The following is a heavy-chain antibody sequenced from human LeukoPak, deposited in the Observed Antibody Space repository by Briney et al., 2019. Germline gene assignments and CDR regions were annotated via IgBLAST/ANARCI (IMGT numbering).Heavy chain of an antibody. CDR2: IYHSGST. V-gene: IGHV4-31*03. Sequence: PSQTLSLTCTVSGGSISSGGYYRSWIRQHPGKGLEWIGYIYHSGSTYYNPSLKSRVTISVDTSKNQFSLKLSSVTAADTAVYYCASPYYDSSGYYTDYWGQGTLVTVSS. D-gene: IGHD3-22*01. CDR1: GGSISSGGYY. J-gene: IGHJ4*02. CDR3: ASPYYDSSGYYTDY.